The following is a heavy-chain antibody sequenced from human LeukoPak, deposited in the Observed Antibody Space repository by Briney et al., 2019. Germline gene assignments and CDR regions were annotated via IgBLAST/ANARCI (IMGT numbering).Heavy chain of an antibody. D-gene: IGHD3-10*01. CDR1: GYTFTSYG. CDR2: ISAYNGNT. V-gene: IGHV1-18*01. Sequence: ASVKVSCKASGYTFTSYGISWVRQAPGQGLEWMGWISAYNGNTNYAQKLQGSVTMTTDTSTSTAYMELRSLRSDDTAVYYCARVSGHHYYGSGSYYPYDYWGQGTLVTVSS. CDR3: ARVSGHHYYGSGSYYPYDY. J-gene: IGHJ4*02.